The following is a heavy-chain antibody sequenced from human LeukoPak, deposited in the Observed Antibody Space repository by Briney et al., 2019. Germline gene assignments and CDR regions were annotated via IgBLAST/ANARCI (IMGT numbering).Heavy chain of an antibody. CDR1: GDSISSGRYY. CDR3: ASHVKFFSGTK. V-gene: IGHV4-39*01. CDR2: IYYSRST. Sequence: SETLSLTCSVSGDSISSGRYYWGWLRQPPGRGFEWIGSIYYSRSTSSNPSLKRRATFSVDTSKNLFSLKLSSVTAADTAVYYGASHVKFFSGTKWGQGTLVTVSS. D-gene: IGHD3-10*01. J-gene: IGHJ4*02.